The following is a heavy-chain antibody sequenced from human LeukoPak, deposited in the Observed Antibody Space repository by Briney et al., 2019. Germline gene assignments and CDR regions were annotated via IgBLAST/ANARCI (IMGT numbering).Heavy chain of an antibody. Sequence: GGSLRLSCAASGFTFSSYSMNWVRQAPGKGLEWVAFIRYDGSNKYYADSVKGRFTISRDNSKNTLYLQMNSLRAEDTAVYYCAKEEAVAGTYFDYWGQGTLVTVSS. V-gene: IGHV3-30*02. CDR3: AKEEAVAGTYFDY. J-gene: IGHJ4*02. CDR2: IRYDGSNK. D-gene: IGHD6-19*01. CDR1: GFTFSSYS.